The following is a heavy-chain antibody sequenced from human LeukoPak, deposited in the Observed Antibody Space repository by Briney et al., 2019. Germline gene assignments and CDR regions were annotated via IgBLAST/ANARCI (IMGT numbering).Heavy chain of an antibody. J-gene: IGHJ4*02. CDR1: GFTFSSYE. CDR2: ISSSSSTI. CDR3: GRGGIWQLDY. Sequence: GGSLRLSCAASGFTFSSYEMNWVRQAPGKGLEWVSYISSSSSTIYYADSVKGRFTISRDNAKNSLYLQMNSLRAEDTAVYYCGRGGIWQLDYWGQGTLVTVSS. D-gene: IGHD6-6*01. V-gene: IGHV3-48*01.